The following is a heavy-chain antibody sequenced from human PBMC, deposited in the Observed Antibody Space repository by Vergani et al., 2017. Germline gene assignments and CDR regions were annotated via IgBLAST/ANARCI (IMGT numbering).Heavy chain of an antibody. CDR1: GFTFSSYA. D-gene: IGHD3-16*01. J-gene: IGHJ4*02. CDR3: AKVWGDLYYFDY. CDR2: ISGSGGST. V-gene: IGHV3-23*04. Sequence: EVQLVESGGGLVQPGGPLRLSCAASGFTFSSYAMSWVRQAPGKGLEWVSAISGSGGSTYYADSVKGRFTISRDNSKNTLYLQMKSLRAEDTAVYYCAKVWGDLYYFDYWGQGTLVTVSS.